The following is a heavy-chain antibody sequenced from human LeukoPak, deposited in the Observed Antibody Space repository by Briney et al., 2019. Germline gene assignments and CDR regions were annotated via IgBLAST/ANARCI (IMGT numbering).Heavy chain of an antibody. Sequence: SETLSLTCTVSGDSISSYYWSWIRQPPGRGLEWIGYIYYSGSTNYNPSLKSRVAISVDTSKKQFSLRLSSVTAADTAVYYCARGGDKGDIVVVTATPYYFDYWGQGTLVTVSS. CDR2: IYYSGST. CDR3: ARGGDKGDIVVVTATPYYFDY. V-gene: IGHV4-59*12. J-gene: IGHJ4*02. CDR1: GDSISSYY. D-gene: IGHD2-21*02.